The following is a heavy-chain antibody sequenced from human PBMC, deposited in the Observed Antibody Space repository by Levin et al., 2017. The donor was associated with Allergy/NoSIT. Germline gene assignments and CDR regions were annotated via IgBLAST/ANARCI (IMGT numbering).Heavy chain of an antibody. J-gene: IGHJ5*02. CDR2: VSADNGDT. CDR1: GYTFINYG. Sequence: GGSLRLSCKASGYTFINYGISWVRQAPGQGLEWMGWVSADNGDTKHAEYLQDRITMTTDTSTSTVYMELRSLRSDDTAVYYCARDPVGPTVPWGQGTLVTVSS. D-gene: IGHD1-26*01. CDR3: ARDPVGPTVP. V-gene: IGHV1-18*01.